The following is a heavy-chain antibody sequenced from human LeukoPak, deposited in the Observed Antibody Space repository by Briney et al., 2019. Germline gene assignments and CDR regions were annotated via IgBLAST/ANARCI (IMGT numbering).Heavy chain of an antibody. CDR2: IYHSGST. Sequence: PSETLSLTCAVSGYSISGGYYWGWIRQPPGKGLEWIGSIYHSGSTYYNPSLKSRVTISVDTSKNQFSLKLSSVTAADTAVYYCARLSYYYDSSGYYPPGAYYYYYYMDVWGKGTTVTVSS. J-gene: IGHJ6*03. V-gene: IGHV4-38-2*01. CDR3: ARLSYYYDSSGYYPPGAYYYYYYMDV. CDR1: GYSISGGYY. D-gene: IGHD3-22*01.